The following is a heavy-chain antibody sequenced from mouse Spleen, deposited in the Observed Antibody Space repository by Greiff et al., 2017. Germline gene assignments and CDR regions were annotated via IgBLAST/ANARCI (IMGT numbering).Heavy chain of an antibody. V-gene: IGHV3-6*01. CDR1: GYSITSGYF. D-gene: IGHD2-3*01. CDR3: AREERLLPFAY. J-gene: IGHJ3*01. CDR2: ISYDGSN. Sequence: EVQLQQSGPGLVKPSQSLSLTCSVTGYSITSGYFWYWIRQFPGNILEWMGYISYDGSNNYNPFLKNRISITRDTSKNQFFLKLNSVTTEDTATYYCAREERLLPFAYWGQGTLVTVSA.